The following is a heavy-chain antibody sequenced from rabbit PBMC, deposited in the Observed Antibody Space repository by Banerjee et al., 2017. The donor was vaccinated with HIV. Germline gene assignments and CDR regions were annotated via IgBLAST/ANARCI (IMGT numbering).Heavy chain of an antibody. V-gene: IGHV1S40*01. D-gene: IGHD7-1*01. J-gene: IGHJ4*01. Sequence: QSLEESGGDLVKPGASLTLTCTASGFSLSIYEMCWVRQAPGKGLEWIACIYAGSSGSTYYANWAKGRFTISKTSSTTVTLQMTSLTAADTATYFCARDGFGTGPDYDLWGPGTLVTVS. CDR1: GFSLSIYE. CDR2: IYAGSSGST. CDR3: ARDGFGTGPDYDL.